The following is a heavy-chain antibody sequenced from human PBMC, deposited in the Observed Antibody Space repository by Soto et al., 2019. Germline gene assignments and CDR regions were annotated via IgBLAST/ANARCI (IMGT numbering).Heavy chain of an antibody. CDR2: IYWDDDK. CDR3: ARSKYSISSFDY. J-gene: IGHJ4*02. D-gene: IGHD6-6*01. V-gene: IGHV2-5*02. Sequence: SGPTLVNPTQPLTLTCTFSGFSLSTDDVGVGWIRQPPGKALDWLAVIYWDDDKRYSPSLKSRLTITKDTSKNQVLLTMTNMDPVDTATYFCARSKYSISSFDYWGQGALVTVSS. CDR1: GFSLSTDDVG.